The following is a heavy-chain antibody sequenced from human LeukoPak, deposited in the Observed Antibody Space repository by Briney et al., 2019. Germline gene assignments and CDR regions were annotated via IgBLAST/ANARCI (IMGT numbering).Heavy chain of an antibody. CDR2: IYSSGST. D-gene: IGHD3-10*01. CDR1: GGSISSSNYY. Sequence: SETLSLTCTVSGGSISSSNYYWGWIRQPPGKGLEWIGNIYSSGSTYYNPSLKSRITISVDTSKNQFSLKLSSVTAADTAVYYCARGSGYYYYYMDVWGKGTTVTVSS. J-gene: IGHJ6*03. V-gene: IGHV4-39*07. CDR3: ARGSGYYYYYMDV.